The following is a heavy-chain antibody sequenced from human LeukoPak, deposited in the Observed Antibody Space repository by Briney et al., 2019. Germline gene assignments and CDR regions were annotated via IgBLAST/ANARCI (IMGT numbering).Heavy chain of an antibody. CDR3: ARVPRYCSSTSCPPDAFDI. J-gene: IGHJ3*02. Sequence: PGGSLRLSCAASGFTFSSYSMNWVRQAPGKGPEWVSYISSSSSTTYYADSVKGRFTISRDNAKNSLYLQMNSLRAEDTAVYYCARVPRYCSSTSCPPDAFDIWGQGTMVTVSS. CDR2: ISSSSSTT. D-gene: IGHD2-2*01. CDR1: GFTFSSYS. V-gene: IGHV3-48*01.